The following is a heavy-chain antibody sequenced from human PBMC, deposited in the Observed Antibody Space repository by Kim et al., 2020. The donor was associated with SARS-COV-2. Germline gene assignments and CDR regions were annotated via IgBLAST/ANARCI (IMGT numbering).Heavy chain of an antibody. CDR1: GYTFTSYA. CDR3: ARDGDGSGWYGPDY. Sequence: ASVKVSCKASGYTFTSYAMNWVRQAPGQGLEWMGWINTNTGNPTYAQGFTGRFVFSLDTSVSTAYLQISSLKAEDTAVYYCARDGDGSGWYGPDYWGQGTLVTVSS. CDR2: INTNTGNP. J-gene: IGHJ4*02. D-gene: IGHD6-19*01. V-gene: IGHV7-4-1*02.